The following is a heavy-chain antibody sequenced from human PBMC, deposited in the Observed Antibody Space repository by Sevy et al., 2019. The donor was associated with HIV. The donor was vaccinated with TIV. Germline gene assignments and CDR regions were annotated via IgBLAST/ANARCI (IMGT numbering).Heavy chain of an antibody. J-gene: IGHJ6*02. Sequence: SETLSLTCTVSGGSISGDYWSWVRQPPGKGLEWIGYLYYSGRTNYNPSLKGRVTISVDTSKNQFSLKLTSVTAADTAVYYCVKTAPNYYYGMDVWGQGTTVTVSS. CDR2: LYYSGRT. V-gene: IGHV4-59*01. CDR1: GGSISGDY. CDR3: VKTAPNYYYGMDV. D-gene: IGHD1-1*01.